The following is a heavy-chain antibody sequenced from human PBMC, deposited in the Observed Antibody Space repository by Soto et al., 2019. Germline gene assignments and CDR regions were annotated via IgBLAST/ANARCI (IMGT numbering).Heavy chain of an antibody. CDR1: EGTFNSYA. Sequence: SVKVSCKASEGTFNSYAIAWVRQAPGQGLEWMGGIIPYYNTLNYAQRFQDRVTITADDSTNTVYMELSSLRSDDTAVYFCASGASRWYPYFFDSWAQGTLVTVSS. V-gene: IGHV1-69*13. J-gene: IGHJ4*02. CDR3: ASGASRWYPYFFDS. D-gene: IGHD6-13*01. CDR2: IIPYYNTL.